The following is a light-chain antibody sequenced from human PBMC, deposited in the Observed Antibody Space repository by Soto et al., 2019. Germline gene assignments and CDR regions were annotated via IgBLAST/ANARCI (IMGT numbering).Light chain of an antibody. J-gene: IGKJ1*01. CDR1: QSVSST. CDR3: QQYNNWPPT. V-gene: IGKV3-15*01. Sequence: EIVMTQSPATLSVSPGERATLSCRASQSVSSTVAWYQQKPGQAPRLLIYDASTRATGIPARFSGSGSGTEFTLTISSLQSEDFAVYYCQQYNNWPPTFGQGTKVDIK. CDR2: DAS.